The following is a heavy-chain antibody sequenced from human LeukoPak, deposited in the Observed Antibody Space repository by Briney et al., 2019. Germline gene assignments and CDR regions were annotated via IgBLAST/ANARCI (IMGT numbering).Heavy chain of an antibody. J-gene: IGHJ5*02. CDR1: GGSFSGYY. CDR2: INHSGST. CDR3: ARYAVVRGDNWFDP. D-gene: IGHD3-10*01. Sequence: SETLSLTCAVYGGSFSGYYWSWIRQRPGKGLEWIGEINHSGSTNYNPSLKSRVTISVDTSKKQFSLRLSSVTAADTAVYYCARYAVVRGDNWFDPWGQGTLVTVSS. V-gene: IGHV4-34*01.